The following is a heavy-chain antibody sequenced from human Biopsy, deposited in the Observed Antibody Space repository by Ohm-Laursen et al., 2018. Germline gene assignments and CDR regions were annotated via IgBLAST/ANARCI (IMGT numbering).Heavy chain of an antibody. V-gene: IGHV4-59*02. CDR2: IYYSVMT. CDR1: GDSVTKYY. J-gene: IGHJ4*02. CDR3: VRGGSGSFPFDY. D-gene: IGHD3-10*01. Sequence: SDTLSLTCTVSGDSVTKYYWSWIRQPPGKGLEWIGHIYYSVMTNYNPSLQSRVSISVDTSRNQFSLRLTSVTAADTAVYYCVRGGSGSFPFDYWGPGTLVTVSS.